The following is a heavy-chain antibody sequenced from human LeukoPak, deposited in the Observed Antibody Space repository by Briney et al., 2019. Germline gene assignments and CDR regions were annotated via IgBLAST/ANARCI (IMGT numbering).Heavy chain of an antibody. CDR1: GFTVGSNY. CDR3: ARENDMGYCSGGRCYKGYNAMDV. D-gene: IGHD2-15*01. Sequence: GGSLRLSCAASGFTVGSNYMSWVRQAPGKGLEWVSVIFSGGSTYYADSVKGRFTISRDNSKNTLYLQMNSLRAEDTAVYYCARENDMGYCSGGRCYKGYNAMDVWGQGTTVTVSS. J-gene: IGHJ6*02. V-gene: IGHV3-53*01. CDR2: IFSGGST.